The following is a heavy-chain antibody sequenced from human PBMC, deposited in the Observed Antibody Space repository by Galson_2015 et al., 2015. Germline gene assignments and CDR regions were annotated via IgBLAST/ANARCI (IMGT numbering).Heavy chain of an antibody. D-gene: IGHD3-10*01. Sequence: QSGAEVKKPGESLRISCKGSGYSFTSYWISWVRQMPGKGLEWMGRIDPSDSYTNYSPSFQGHVTISADKSISTAYLQWSSLKASDTAMYYCARAYDYYGSGARHFDAFDIWGQGTMVTVSS. CDR1: GYSFTSYW. CDR3: ARAYDYYGSGARHFDAFDI. V-gene: IGHV5-10-1*01. J-gene: IGHJ3*02. CDR2: IDPSDSYT.